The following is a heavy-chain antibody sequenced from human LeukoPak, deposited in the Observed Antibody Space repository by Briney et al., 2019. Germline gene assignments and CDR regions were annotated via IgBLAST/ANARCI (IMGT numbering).Heavy chain of an antibody. D-gene: IGHD1-20*01. CDR1: GYTFTSYA. CDR3: ARFALQYNWNDVLGDDAFDI. CDR2: INAGNGNT. V-gene: IGHV1-3*01. Sequence: ASVKVSCKASGYTFTSYAMHWVRQAPGQRLEWMGWINAGNGNTKYSQKFQGRVTITRDTSASTAYMELSSLRSEDTAVYYCARFALQYNWNDVLGDDAFDIWGQGTMVTVSS. J-gene: IGHJ3*02.